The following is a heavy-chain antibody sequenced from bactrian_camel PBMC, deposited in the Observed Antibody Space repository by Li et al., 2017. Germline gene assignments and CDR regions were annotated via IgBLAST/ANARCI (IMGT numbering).Heavy chain of an antibody. D-gene: IGHD1*01. CDR2: HGTVEAR. CDR3: VRDRTLGLGDFGY. Sequence: HVQLVESGGGSVQAGGSLTLSCAGAGSIFGRSYVAWFRQAPGKEREGVASHGTVEARNYADSVKGRFTISHDNAKNTLYLQMNALKPEDTAVYYCVRDRTLGLGDFGYRGQGTQVTVS. CDR1: GSIFGRSY. J-gene: IGHJ6*01. V-gene: IGHV3S53*01.